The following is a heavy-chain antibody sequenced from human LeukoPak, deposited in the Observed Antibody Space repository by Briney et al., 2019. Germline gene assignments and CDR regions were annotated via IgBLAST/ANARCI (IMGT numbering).Heavy chain of an antibody. V-gene: IGHV4-59*11. CDR3: ARLYDSSTYTNWLDP. CDR2: IYYSGST. J-gene: IGHJ5*02. CDR1: GGSISSHY. D-gene: IGHD3-22*01. Sequence: SETLSLTCTVSGGSISSHYWSWIRQPPGKGLEWIGYIYYSGSTKHNPSLKSRVTISEDTSNNQFSLKLSSVTAADTAVYYCARLYDSSTYTNWLDPWGQGTLVTVSS.